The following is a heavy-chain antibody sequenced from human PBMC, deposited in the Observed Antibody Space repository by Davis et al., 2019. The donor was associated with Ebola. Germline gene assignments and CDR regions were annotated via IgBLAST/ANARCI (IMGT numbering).Heavy chain of an antibody. J-gene: IGHJ5*02. CDR3: ARDRDYYDTAAYHPRGWFDL. Sequence: GESLKISCAASGFTFSSCWMQWVRQVPGKGLVWVSRINSDGSTINYADSVKGRFTVSRDNAENSLFLQMNSLRAEDTAVYYCARDRDYYDTAAYHPRGWFDLWGQGTLVVVSS. V-gene: IGHV3-74*01. CDR2: INSDGSTI. D-gene: IGHD3-22*01. CDR1: GFTFSSCW.